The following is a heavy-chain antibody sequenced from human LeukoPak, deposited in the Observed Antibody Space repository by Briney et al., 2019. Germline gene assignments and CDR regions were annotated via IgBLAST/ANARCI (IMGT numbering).Heavy chain of an antibody. V-gene: IGHV3-30*02. CDR1: GFTFSSSG. D-gene: IGHD6-13*01. CDR3: ANRPPKITAAGTSHDFHY. J-gene: IGHJ4*02. Sequence: GGSLRLSCAASGFTFSSSGMHWVRQAPGKGLEWVAFIRFDGSDEYYRGSVKGRFTISRDNSKITLYLQMNSLRTEDTAVYYCANRPPKITAAGTSHDFHYWGQGTLVTVSS. CDR2: IRFDGSDE.